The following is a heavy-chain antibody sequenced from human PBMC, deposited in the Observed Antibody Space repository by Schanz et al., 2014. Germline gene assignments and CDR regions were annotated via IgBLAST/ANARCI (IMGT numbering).Heavy chain of an antibody. CDR1: GYTLKNYG. Sequence: QAQLMQSGPELKRPGASVKVSCTASGYTLKNYGISWVRQVPGQGHEWLGRIMPLRGIGNNAWKFQDRLTITADKSMNITYMELSSLGTEDTAVYYCTRLRRADPNGFDVWGQGTTXTVS. V-gene: IGHV1-69*04. D-gene: IGHD6-19*01. CDR3: TRLRRADPNGFDV. J-gene: IGHJ6*02. CDR2: IMPLRGIG.